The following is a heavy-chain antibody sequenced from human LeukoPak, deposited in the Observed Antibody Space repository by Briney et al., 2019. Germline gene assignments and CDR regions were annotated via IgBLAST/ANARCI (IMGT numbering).Heavy chain of an antibody. CDR2: MNPNSGNT. CDR1: GYTFTSYD. J-gene: IGHJ6*02. Sequence: ASVKVSCKASGYTFTSYDINWVRQATGQGLEWMGWMNPNSGNTGYAQKFQGRVTMTRNTSISTAYMELSSLRSEDTAVYYCASYHYYGSGGYSLPIYYYYGMDVWGQGTTVTVSS. D-gene: IGHD3-10*01. V-gene: IGHV1-8*01. CDR3: ASYHYYGSGGYSLPIYYYYGMDV.